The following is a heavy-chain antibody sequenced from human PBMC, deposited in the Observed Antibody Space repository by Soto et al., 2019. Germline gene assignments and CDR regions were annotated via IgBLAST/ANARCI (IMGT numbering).Heavy chain of an antibody. CDR3: GRDLVAAHPYYCYGMDV. D-gene: IGHD6-6*01. Sequence: ASVKVSCKASGYTLTSYGISGVRQAPGQGLEWMGWISAYKGNTNYAQKLQGRVTMTTDTSTSTAYMELRSLRSDDTAVYYCGRDLVAAHPYYCYGMDVWGQGTTVTVSS. CDR1: GYTLTSYG. CDR2: ISAYKGNT. V-gene: IGHV1-18*01. J-gene: IGHJ6*02.